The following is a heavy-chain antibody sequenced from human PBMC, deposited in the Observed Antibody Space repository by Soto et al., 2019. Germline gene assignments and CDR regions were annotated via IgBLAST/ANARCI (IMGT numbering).Heavy chain of an antibody. V-gene: IGHV1-69*04. CDR1: GGTFSSYT. J-gene: IGHJ3*02. CDR2: IIPILGIA. CDR3: ARDLPGYSYGNDAFDI. D-gene: IGHD5-18*01. Sequence: SVKVSCKASGGTFSSYTISWVRQAPGQGLELMGRIIPILGIANYAQKFQGRVTITADKSTSTAYMELSSLRSEDTAVYYCARDLPGYSYGNDAFDIWGQGTMVTVSS.